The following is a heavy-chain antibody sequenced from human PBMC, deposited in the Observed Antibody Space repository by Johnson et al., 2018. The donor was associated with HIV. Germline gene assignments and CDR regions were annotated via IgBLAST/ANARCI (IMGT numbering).Heavy chain of an antibody. Sequence: EVQLVESGGGLVQPGRSLRLSCRTSGFTFGDFAVSWVRQAPGKGLEWVGFIRSKHYGGTAKYAASVKGRFTISRDDSKSIAYLQMNSLTTEDTAVYYCSRVWSFYGAFDIWGQGTMVTVSS. J-gene: IGHJ3*02. CDR3: SRVWSFYGAFDI. D-gene: IGHD2-21*01. V-gene: IGHV3-49*04. CDR1: GFTFGDFA. CDR2: IRSKHYGGTA.